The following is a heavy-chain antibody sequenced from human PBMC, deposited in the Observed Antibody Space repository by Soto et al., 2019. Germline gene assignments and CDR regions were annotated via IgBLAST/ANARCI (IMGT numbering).Heavy chain of an antibody. CDR1: GFTFSSYA. V-gene: IGHV3-23*01. D-gene: IGHD2-21*02. J-gene: IGHJ4*02. CDR2: ISGTADST. CDR3: AKDRLPTDDY. Sequence: EVQLLESGGGLVQPGGSLRLSCAASGFTFSSYAMSWVRQAPGKGLEWVSAISGTADSTYYADSVKGRFTISRDNSKTTLYLHMNSLRAEDTAVYYCAKDRLPTDDYWGQGTLVTVSS.